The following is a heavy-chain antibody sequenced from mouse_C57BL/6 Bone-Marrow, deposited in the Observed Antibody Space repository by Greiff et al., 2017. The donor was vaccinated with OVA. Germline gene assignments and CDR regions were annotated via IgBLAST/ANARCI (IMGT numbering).Heavy chain of an antibody. CDR2: INPSNGGT. CDR3: ARGITTVVVPFDY. CDR1: GYTFTSYW. J-gene: IGHJ2*01. Sequence: QVQLQQPGTELVKPGASVKLSCKASGYTFTSYWMHWVKQRPGQGLEWIGNINPSNGGTNYSEKFKSKATLTVDKSSSTAYMQLSSLTSEDSAVYYCARGITTVVVPFDYWGQGTTLTVSS. V-gene: IGHV1-53*01. D-gene: IGHD1-1*01.